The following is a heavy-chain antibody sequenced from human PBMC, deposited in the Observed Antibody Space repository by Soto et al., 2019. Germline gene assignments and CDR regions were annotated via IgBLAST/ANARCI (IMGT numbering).Heavy chain of an antibody. CDR3: ASTALRISADGIGAFDI. CDR2: IIPIFGTA. D-gene: IGHD6-13*01. Sequence: SVKVSCKASGGTFSSYAISWVRQAPGQGLEWMGGIIPIFGTANYAQKFQGRVTITADESTSTAYMELSSLRSEDTAVYYCASTALRISADGIGAFDIWGQGSLVTVSS. V-gene: IGHV1-69*13. CDR1: GGTFSSYA. J-gene: IGHJ3*02.